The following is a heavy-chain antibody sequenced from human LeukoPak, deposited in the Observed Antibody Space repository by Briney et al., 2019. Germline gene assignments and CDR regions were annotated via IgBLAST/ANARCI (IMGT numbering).Heavy chain of an antibody. V-gene: IGHV1-2*02. J-gene: IGHJ5*02. Sequence: RASVKVSCKASGYTFTGYYMHWVRQAPGQGLGWMGWINPNSGGTNYAQKFQGRVTMTRDTSISTAYMELSRLRSEDTAVYYCARDNYYYDSSGYYPQTNWFDPWGQGTLVTVSS. D-gene: IGHD3-22*01. CDR3: ARDNYYYDSSGYYPQTNWFDP. CDR1: GYTFTGYY. CDR2: INPNSGGT.